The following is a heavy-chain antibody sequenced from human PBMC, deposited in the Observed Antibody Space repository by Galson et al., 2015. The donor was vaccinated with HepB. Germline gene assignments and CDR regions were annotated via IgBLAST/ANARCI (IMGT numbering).Heavy chain of an antibody. J-gene: IGHJ6*02. V-gene: IGHV3-73*01. Sequence: SLRLSCAASGFTFRGSAMHWVRQASGKGLEWVGRIRGKAYSYATAYAASLRGRFIISRDDSKNTAYLQMNSLKAEDTAVYYCARQSDYTPVDYYGMDVRGQGTTVTVAS. D-gene: IGHD4-11*01. CDR1: GFTFRGSA. CDR2: IRGKAYSYAT. CDR3: ARQSDYTPVDYYGMDV.